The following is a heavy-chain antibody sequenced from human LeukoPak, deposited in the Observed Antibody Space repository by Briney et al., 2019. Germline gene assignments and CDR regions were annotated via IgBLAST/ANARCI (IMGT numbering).Heavy chain of an antibody. V-gene: IGHV3-30*18. CDR1: GFTFSSYG. CDR3: AKLIDYGGNSVSY. D-gene: IGHD4-23*01. Sequence: GRSLRLSCAASGFTFSSYGMHWVRQAPGKGLEWVAVISYDGSNKYYADSVKGRFTIPRDNSKNTLYLQMNSLRAEDTAVYYCAKLIDYGGNSVSYWGQGTLVTVSS. CDR2: ISYDGSNK. J-gene: IGHJ4*02.